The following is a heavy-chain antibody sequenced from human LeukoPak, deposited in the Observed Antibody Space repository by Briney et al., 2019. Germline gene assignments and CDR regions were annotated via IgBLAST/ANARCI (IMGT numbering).Heavy chain of an antibody. V-gene: IGHV3-20*01. J-gene: IGHJ6*03. Sequence: GGSLRLSCAASGFTFDDYGMSWVRQAPGKGLEWVSGINWNGGSTGYADSVKGRFTISRDNAKNSLYLQMNSLRAEDTALYNCAREGIAAAGKTPNPYYYYYMDVWGKGTTVTVSS. CDR3: AREGIAAAGKTPNPYYYYYMDV. D-gene: IGHD6-13*01. CDR1: GFTFDDYG. CDR2: INWNGGST.